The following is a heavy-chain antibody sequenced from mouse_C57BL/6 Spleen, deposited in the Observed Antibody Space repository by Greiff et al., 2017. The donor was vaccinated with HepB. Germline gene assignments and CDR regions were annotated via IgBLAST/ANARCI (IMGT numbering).Heavy chain of an antibody. V-gene: IGHV5-4*03. J-gene: IGHJ2*01. CDR1: GFTFSSYA. D-gene: IGHD3-2*02. CDR2: ISDGGSYT. CDR3: ARVRQLRLEAFDY. Sequence: EVKLMESGGGLVKPGGSLKLSCAASGFTFSSYAMSWVRQTPEKRLEWVATISDGGSYTYYPDNVKGRFTIARDNAKNNLYLQMSQLKSEDTAMYYCARVRQLRLEAFDYWGQGTTLTVSS.